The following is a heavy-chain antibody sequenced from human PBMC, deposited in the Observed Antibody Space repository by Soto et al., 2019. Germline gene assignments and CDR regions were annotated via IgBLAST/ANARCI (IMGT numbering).Heavy chain of an antibody. Sequence: SQTLSLTCAISGDSVSSNSAAWNWIRQSPSRGLEWLGRTYYRSKWYNDYAVSVKSRITINPDTSKNQFSLQLKAVTPEDTAVYYCARCRTSKGSGEFDYWGQGTLVTVSS. CDR3: ARCRTSKGSGEFDY. D-gene: IGHD4-17*01. V-gene: IGHV6-1*01. CDR2: TYYRSKWYN. CDR1: GDSVSSNSAA. J-gene: IGHJ4*02.